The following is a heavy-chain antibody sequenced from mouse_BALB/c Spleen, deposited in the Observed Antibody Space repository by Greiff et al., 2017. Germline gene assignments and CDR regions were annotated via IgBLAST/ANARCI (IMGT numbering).Heavy chain of an antibody. CDR3: ARDQGNPFAY. CDR1: GFTFSSYG. J-gene: IGHJ3*01. CDR2: INSNGGST. V-gene: IGHV5-6-3*01. D-gene: IGHD2-1*01. Sequence: EVKLVESGGGLVQPGGSLKLSCAASGFTFSSYGMSWVRQTPDKRLELVATINSNGGSTYYPDSVKGRFTISRDNAKNTLYLQMSSLKSEDTAMYYCARDQGNPFAYWGQGTLVTVSA.